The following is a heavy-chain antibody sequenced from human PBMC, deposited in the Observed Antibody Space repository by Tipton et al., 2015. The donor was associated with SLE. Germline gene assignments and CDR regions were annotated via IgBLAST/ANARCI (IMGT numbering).Heavy chain of an antibody. CDR2: IYYSGSI. CDR1: GGSISSHY. D-gene: IGHD6-19*01. Sequence: TLSLTCTVSGGSISSHYWSWIRQPPGKGLEWIGYIYYSGSINYNPSLKSRVTISVDTSKNQFSLKLSSVTAADTAMYYCARGRTAVADHNWFDPWGQGTLVTVSS. CDR3: ARGRTAVADHNWFDP. V-gene: IGHV4-59*11. J-gene: IGHJ5*02.